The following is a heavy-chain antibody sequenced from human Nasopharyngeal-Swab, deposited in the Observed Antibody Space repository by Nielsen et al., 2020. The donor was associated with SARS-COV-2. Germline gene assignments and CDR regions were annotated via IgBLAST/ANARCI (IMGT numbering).Heavy chain of an antibody. Sequence: SLKISCAASGFTFDDYAMHWVRQAPGKGLEWVSGTSWNSGSTGYADSVKGRFTISRDNAKNSLYLQMNSLRAEDTALYYCAKIDGYNYLYAFDIWGQGTMVTVSS. CDR1: GFTFDDYA. J-gene: IGHJ3*02. CDR3: AKIDGYNYLYAFDI. V-gene: IGHV3-9*01. CDR2: TSWNSGST. D-gene: IGHD5-24*01.